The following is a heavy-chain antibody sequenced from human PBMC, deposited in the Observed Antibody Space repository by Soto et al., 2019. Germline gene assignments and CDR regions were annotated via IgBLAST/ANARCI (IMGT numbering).Heavy chain of an antibody. CDR1: GGTFSSYA. Sequence: QVQLVQSGAEVKKPGSSVKVSCKASGGTFSSYAISWVRQAPGQGLEWMGGIIPIFGTANYAQKFQGRVTIPADESTSTAYMELSSLRSEDTAVYYCARGYCSSTSCSGYYYYGMDVWGQGATVTVSS. V-gene: IGHV1-69*01. CDR3: ARGYCSSTSCSGYYYYGMDV. D-gene: IGHD2-2*01. CDR2: IIPIFGTA. J-gene: IGHJ6*02.